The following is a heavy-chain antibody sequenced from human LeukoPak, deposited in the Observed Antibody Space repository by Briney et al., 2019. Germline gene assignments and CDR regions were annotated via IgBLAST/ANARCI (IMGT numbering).Heavy chain of an antibody. CDR3: ARYLDYGGNSRVFQH. CDR1: GYSISSGYY. CDR2: VHHSGTT. D-gene: IGHD4-23*01. V-gene: IGHV4-38-2*02. J-gene: IGHJ1*01. Sequence: KPSETLSLTCTVSGYSISSGYYWGWIRQPPGKGLEWIGYVHHSGTTKYNPSLNSRVTISIDTSKNQFSLKLSSVTAADTAVYYCARYLDYGGNSRVFQHWGQGTLVTVSS.